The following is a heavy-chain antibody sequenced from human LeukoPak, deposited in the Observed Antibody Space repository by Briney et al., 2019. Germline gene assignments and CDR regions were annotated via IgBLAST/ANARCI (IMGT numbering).Heavy chain of an antibody. CDR3: ASSRDGYNSVFDY. D-gene: IGHD5-24*01. CDR2: IVPIFGTA. CDR1: GGTFSNYA. Sequence: SVKVSCKASGGTFSNYAFSWVRQAPGQGLEWMGRIVPIFGTANYAQKFQGRVTITTDESTSTAYMELSSLRSEDTAVYYCASSRDGYNSVFDYWGPGTLVTVSS. J-gene: IGHJ4*02. V-gene: IGHV1-69*05.